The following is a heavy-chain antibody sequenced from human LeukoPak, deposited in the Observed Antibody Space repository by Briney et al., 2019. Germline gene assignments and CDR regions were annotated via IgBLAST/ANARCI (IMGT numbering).Heavy chain of an antibody. J-gene: IGHJ4*02. V-gene: IGHV3-7*01. CDR3: AKDLGIAARRGY. CDR1: GLTFSSYW. CDR2: IKQDGSEK. Sequence: GGSLRLSCAASGLTFSSYWMSWVRQAPGKGLEWVANIKQDGSEKYYVDSVKGRFTISRDNAKNSLYLQMNSLRAEDTAVYYCAKDLGIAARRGYWGQGTLVTVSS. D-gene: IGHD6-6*01.